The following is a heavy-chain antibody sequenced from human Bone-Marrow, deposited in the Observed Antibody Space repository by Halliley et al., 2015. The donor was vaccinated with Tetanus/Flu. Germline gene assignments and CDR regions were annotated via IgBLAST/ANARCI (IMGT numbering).Heavy chain of an antibody. D-gene: IGHD6-19*01. V-gene: IGHV3-23*01. J-gene: IGHJ4*02. Sequence: SLRLSCAASGFTFSNYAMGWVRQAPGRGLEWVSGISGSAGSTYYADSVKGRFTVSRDNSKNTLYLQMNSLRDEDTAIYYCAKDRQGTVPDFFDSWGRGALVTVSS. CDR2: ISGSAGST. CDR1: GFTFSNYA. CDR3: AKDRQGTVPDFFDS.